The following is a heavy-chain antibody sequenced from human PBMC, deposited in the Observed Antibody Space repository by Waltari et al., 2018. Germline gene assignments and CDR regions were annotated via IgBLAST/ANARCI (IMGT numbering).Heavy chain of an antibody. D-gene: IGHD2-15*01. CDR2: IWQDGSNE. Sequence: QVQLVESGGGVVQPGRSLRLSCAASGFTFSRFGMHWVRQAPGKGLDWVAVIWQDGSNEYYVDSVKGRFTISRDNSKNTLYLQMNSLRAEDSAVYYCASQSTTLFDYWGQGTLVTVSS. J-gene: IGHJ4*02. CDR3: ASQSTTLFDY. CDR1: GFTFSRFG. V-gene: IGHV3-33*01.